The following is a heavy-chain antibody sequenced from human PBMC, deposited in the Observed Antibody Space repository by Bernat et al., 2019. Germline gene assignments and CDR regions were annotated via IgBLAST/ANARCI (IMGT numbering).Heavy chain of an antibody. J-gene: IGHJ6*03. V-gene: IGHV3-30*18. CDR3: AKKAPDCSSTSCYNYYYYMDV. Sequence: QVQLVESGGGVVQPGRSLRLSCAASGFTFSSYGMHWVRQAPGKGLEWVAVISYDGSNKYYADSVKGRFTSSRDNSKNTLYLQMNSLRAEDTAVYYCAKKAPDCSSTSCYNYYYYMDVWGKGTTVTVSS. D-gene: IGHD2-2*01. CDR2: ISYDGSNK. CDR1: GFTFSSYG.